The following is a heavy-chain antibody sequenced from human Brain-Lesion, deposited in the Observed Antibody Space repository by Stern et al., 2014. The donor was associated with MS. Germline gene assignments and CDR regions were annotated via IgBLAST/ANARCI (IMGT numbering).Heavy chain of an antibody. Sequence: VQLVESGPGLVKPSETLSLTCTVSGGSISRSTYYWGWIRQPPGKGLEWIGSIYYTGSTFYNPSLKSRVTLSVGMSNNQFPLKLSSVTAADTAVYYCARASGLFEYWGQGTHVTVSS. CDR3: ARASGLFEY. CDR1: GGSISRSTYY. V-gene: IGHV4-39*01. CDR2: IYYTGST. J-gene: IGHJ4*02. D-gene: IGHD3-16*01.